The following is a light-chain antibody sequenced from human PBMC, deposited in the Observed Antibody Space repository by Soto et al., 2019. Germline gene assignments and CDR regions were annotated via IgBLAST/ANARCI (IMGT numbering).Light chain of an antibody. CDR3: SSYRSSSTLYV. J-gene: IGLJ1*01. Sequence: QSALTQPASVSGSPGQSITISRTGTSSDVGAYSYVSWYQQHPGKAPKLMIYDVSNRPSGVSNRFSGSKSGNTASLTISGLQAEDEADYYCSSYRSSSTLYVFGTGTKVTVL. V-gene: IGLV2-14*01. CDR1: SSDVGAYSY. CDR2: DVS.